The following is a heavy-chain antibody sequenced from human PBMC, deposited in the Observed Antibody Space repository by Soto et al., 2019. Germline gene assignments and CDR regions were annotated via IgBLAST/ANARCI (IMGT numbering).Heavy chain of an antibody. J-gene: IGHJ4*02. Sequence: GGSLRLSCVASGLTVSHNYMNWVRQAPGKGLEWVSSISSISSYIYYADSVKGRFTISRDNAKNSLYLQMNSLRAEDTAVYYCARDRTDRADFDYIDYWGQGTLVTVSS. CDR2: ISSISSYI. V-gene: IGHV3-21*01. D-gene: IGHD3-22*01. CDR1: GLTVSHNY. CDR3: ARDRTDRADFDYIDY.